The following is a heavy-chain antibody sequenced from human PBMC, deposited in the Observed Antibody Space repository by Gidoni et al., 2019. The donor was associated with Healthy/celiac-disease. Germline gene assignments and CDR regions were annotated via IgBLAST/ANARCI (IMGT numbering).Heavy chain of an antibody. Sequence: QVQLVESGGGVVQPGRSLRLSCAASGFTFSSYGMHWVRQAPGKGLEWVAVIWYDGSNKYYADSVKGRFTISRDNSKNTLYLQMNSLRAEDTAVYYCARFSVGQLHSGWFDPWGQGTLVTVSS. D-gene: IGHD2-2*01. V-gene: IGHV3-33*01. J-gene: IGHJ5*02. CDR2: IWYDGSNK. CDR3: ARFSVGQLHSGWFDP. CDR1: GFTFSSYG.